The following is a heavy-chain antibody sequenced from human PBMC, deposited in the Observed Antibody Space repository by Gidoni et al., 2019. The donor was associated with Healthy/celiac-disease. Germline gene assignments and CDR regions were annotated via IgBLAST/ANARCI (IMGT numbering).Heavy chain of an antibody. J-gene: IGHJ6*03. D-gene: IGHD2-2*01. CDR2: INHSGST. CDR1: GGSFSGYY. CDR3: ARERGNAHYYMDV. Sequence: QVQLQQWGAGLVTPSETLSLTCAVYGGSFSGYYWSWFRQPPGKGLEWIGEINHSGSTNYNPSLKSRVTISVDTSKNQFSLKLSSVTAADTAVYYCARERGNAHYYMDVWGKGTTVTVSS. V-gene: IGHV4-34*01.